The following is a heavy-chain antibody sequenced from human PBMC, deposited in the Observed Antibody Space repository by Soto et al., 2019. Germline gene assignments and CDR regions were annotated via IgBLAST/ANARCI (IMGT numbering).Heavy chain of an antibody. J-gene: IGHJ6*02. V-gene: IGHV4-4*02. D-gene: IGHD2-8*01. CDR3: ARRGYCTTGVCYYGMDV. CDR1: GGSICSSNW. CDR2: IYHSGST. Sequence: QVQLQESGPGLVKPSGTLSLTCADSGGSICSSNWWSRVRQPPGKGLEWIGVIYHSGSTNYNPSLKSRVTISVDKSKNQFSLKLSSVTAADTAVYYCARRGYCTTGVCYYGMDVWGQGTTVTVSS.